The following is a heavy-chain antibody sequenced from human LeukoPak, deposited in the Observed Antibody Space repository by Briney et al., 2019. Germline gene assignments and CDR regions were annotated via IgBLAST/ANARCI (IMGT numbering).Heavy chain of an antibody. Sequence: GGSLRLSCAASGFTFSSYGFPWVRQAPGKGLEWVAVISYDGNNKYYADSVKGRFTISRDNSKNTLYLQMNSLSSEDTAVYYCAKDRSSSSPDYWGQGILVTVSS. CDR2: ISYDGNNK. CDR1: GFTFSSYG. D-gene: IGHD6-6*01. J-gene: IGHJ4*02. CDR3: AKDRSSSSPDY. V-gene: IGHV3-30*18.